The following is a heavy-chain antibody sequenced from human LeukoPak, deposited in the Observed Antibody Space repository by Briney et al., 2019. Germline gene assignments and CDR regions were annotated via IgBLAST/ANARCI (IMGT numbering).Heavy chain of an antibody. V-gene: IGHV1-69*06. CDR3: ARHNDVPAAIFGAFDI. CDR2: IIPIFGTS. Sequence: SVKVSCKASGGTFSRYAIRWVRPAPGQGLEWRGGIIPIFGTSNYAQKSQGRVTITADKSTSTAYMELSSLRSEDTAVYYCARHNDVPAAIFGAFDIWGQGTMVTVSS. D-gene: IGHD2-2*02. CDR1: GGTFSRYA. J-gene: IGHJ3*02.